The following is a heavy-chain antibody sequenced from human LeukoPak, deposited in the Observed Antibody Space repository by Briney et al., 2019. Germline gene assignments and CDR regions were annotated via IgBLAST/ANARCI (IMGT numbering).Heavy chain of an antibody. J-gene: IGHJ5*02. Sequence: SETLSLTCTVSGGSISSYYWSWIRQPAGKGLEWIGRIYTSGSTNYNPSLKSRVTISVDTSKNQFSLKLSSVTAADTAVYYCARVTSQWSGYSYNWFDPWGQGTLVTVSS. CDR2: IYTSGST. D-gene: IGHD3-3*01. CDR3: ARVTSQWSGYSYNWFDP. V-gene: IGHV4-4*07. CDR1: GGSISSYY.